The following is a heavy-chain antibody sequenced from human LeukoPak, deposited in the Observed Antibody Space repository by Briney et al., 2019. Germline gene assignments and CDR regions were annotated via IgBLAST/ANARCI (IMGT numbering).Heavy chain of an antibody. V-gene: IGHV3-23*01. CDR2: ISATGSST. CDR3: AKDGDAYIEYYYYYMDV. Sequence: PGGSLRLSCAASGFTFSSYAMTWVRQAPGKGLEWVSSISATGSSTYYADSVKGRFTISRDNSKNTLYLQMNSLTAEDTAVYFCAKDGDAYIEYYYYYMDVWGKGTTVTVSS. D-gene: IGHD5-24*01. CDR1: GFTFSSYA. J-gene: IGHJ6*03.